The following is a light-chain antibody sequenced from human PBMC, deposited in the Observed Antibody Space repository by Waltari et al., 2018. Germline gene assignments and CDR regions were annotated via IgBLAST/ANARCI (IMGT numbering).Light chain of an antibody. Sequence: AIQMTQSPSSLSASVGDRVTITCRASQGIRNDLGWYQQKPGKAPKLLIYGATSLQGGVPSSFSGSGSGREFTLTINSLQPEDLATYYCLQDYDYPWTFGQGTKVEIK. CDR2: GAT. CDR3: LQDYDYPWT. J-gene: IGKJ1*01. V-gene: IGKV1-6*01. CDR1: QGIRND.